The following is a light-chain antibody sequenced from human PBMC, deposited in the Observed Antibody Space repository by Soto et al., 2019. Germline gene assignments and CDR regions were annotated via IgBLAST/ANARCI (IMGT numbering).Light chain of an antibody. Sequence: DIQMTQSPSYLSASVGDRVSISCRASQPISIYLAWYQQKPGMVPQLLIYSASTLQSGVPSRFSASGSGTNFTLTISSLQPGDVATYFCQPYNRVPFSFGPGTKVDL. V-gene: IGKV1-27*01. CDR1: QPISIY. CDR3: QPYNRVPFS. CDR2: SAS. J-gene: IGKJ3*01.